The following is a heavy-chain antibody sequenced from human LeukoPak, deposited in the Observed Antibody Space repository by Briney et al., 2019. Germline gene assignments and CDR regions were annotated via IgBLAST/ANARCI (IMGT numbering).Heavy chain of an antibody. CDR2: AYYSGTT. V-gene: IGHV4-39*07. CDR1: GDSISSNNFY. Sequence: SETLSLTCTVSGDSISSNNFYWDWIRQPPGKGLEWIGSAYYSGTTYYNPSLKSRVTISVDTSKNQFSLKLSSVTAADTAVYYCARRGLRDIVVVVAATISSWFDPWGQGTLVTVSS. J-gene: IGHJ5*02. CDR3: ARRGLRDIVVVVAATISSWFDP. D-gene: IGHD2-15*01.